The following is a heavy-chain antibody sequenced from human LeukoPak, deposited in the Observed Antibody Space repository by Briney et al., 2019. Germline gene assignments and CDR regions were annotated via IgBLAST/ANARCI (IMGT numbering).Heavy chain of an antibody. J-gene: IGHJ4*02. CDR2: IYSGGNT. D-gene: IGHD3-22*01. CDR3: ARDSHKLHSSAYFDFFDY. CDR1: GFTVTSDY. V-gene: IGHV3-66*02. Sequence: PGGSLRLSCAASGFTVTSDYMGWVRQAPGKGLEYVSIIYSGGNTSYADSVKGRFTIARDNSKNTLYLQINSLRAEDTAVYYCARDSHKLHSSAYFDFFDYWGQGTLVSVSS.